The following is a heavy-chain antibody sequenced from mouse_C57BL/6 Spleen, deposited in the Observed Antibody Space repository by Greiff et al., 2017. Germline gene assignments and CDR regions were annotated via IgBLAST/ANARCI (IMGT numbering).Heavy chain of an antibody. V-gene: IGHV1-39*01. CDR1: GYSFTDYN. J-gene: IGHJ1*03. Sequence: VQLKESGPELVKPGASVKISCKASGYSFTDYNMNWVKQSNGKSLEWIGVINPNYGTTSYNQKFKGKATLTVDQSSSTAYMQRNSLTSEDSAVYYCARIYDYDEGWYFDVWGTGTTVTVSS. D-gene: IGHD2-4*01. CDR2: INPNYGTT. CDR3: ARIYDYDEGWYFDV.